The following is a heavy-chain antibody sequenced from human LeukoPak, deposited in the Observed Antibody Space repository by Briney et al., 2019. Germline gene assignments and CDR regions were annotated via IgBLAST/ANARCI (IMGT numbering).Heavy chain of an antibody. CDR3: ARERYYDSSGYFEIDY. CDR2: IYTSGST. CDR1: GGSTSSYY. V-gene: IGHV4-4*07. D-gene: IGHD3-22*01. Sequence: NPSETLSLTCTVSGGSTSSYYWSWIRQPAGKGLEWIGRIYTSGSTNYNPSLKSRVTISVDTSKNQISLKLSSVTAADTAVYYCARERYYDSSGYFEIDYWGQGTLVTVSS. J-gene: IGHJ4*02.